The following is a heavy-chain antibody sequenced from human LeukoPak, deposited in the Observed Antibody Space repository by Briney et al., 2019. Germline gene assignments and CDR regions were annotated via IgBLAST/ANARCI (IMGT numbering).Heavy chain of an antibody. CDR3: AKDWGQVPASISGH. V-gene: IGHV3-23*01. J-gene: IGHJ1*01. CDR2: ISGSGGST. D-gene: IGHD2-2*01. CDR1: GFTFSSYA. Sequence: GGSLRLSCAASGFTFSSYAMSWVRQAPGKGLEWVSAISGSGGSTYYADSMKGRFTISRDTSRNTLFLQMNSLRTEDTAVYYCAKDWGQVPASISGHWGQGTLVTVSS.